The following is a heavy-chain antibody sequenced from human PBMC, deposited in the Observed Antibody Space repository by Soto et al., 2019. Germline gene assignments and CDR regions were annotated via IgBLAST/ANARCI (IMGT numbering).Heavy chain of an antibody. Sequence: QVQLAQSGAEVKIPGSSVKVSCTSSGGTFRTAAVTWVRQAPGQGLEWVGGYIPIFGTVLYPQKLQDRVTITADESATTAYMELRNLTSEDTAIYYCARDPSGYSYFDFWGQGTLISVSS. V-gene: IGHV1-69*01. CDR2: YIPIFGTV. CDR1: GGTFRTAA. CDR3: ARDPSGYSYFDF. D-gene: IGHD3-22*01. J-gene: IGHJ4*02.